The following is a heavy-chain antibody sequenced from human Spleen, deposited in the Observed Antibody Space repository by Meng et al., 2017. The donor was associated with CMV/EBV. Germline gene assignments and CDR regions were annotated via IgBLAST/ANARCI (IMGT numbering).Heavy chain of an antibody. CDR1: GFTFSSYA. Sequence: GESLKISCAASGFTFSSYAMHWFRQAPGKGLEWVAVISYDGSDKYYADSVKGRFTMSRDNSRNTLYLQMNSLRAEDTALYYCAKDQWGSSSSLTGMDVWGQGTTVTVSS. CDR2: ISYDGSDK. V-gene: IGHV3-30*04. J-gene: IGHJ6*02. CDR3: AKDQWGSSSSLTGMDV. D-gene: IGHD6-6*01.